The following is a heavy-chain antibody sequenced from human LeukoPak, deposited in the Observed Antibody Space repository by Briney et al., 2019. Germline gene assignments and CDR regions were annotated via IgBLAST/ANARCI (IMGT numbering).Heavy chain of an antibody. CDR3: AREKQKYSSGWYCLDY. Sequence: GGSLRLSCAASGFTFSSYGMHWVRQAPGKGLEWVAPIWYDGSNKYYADSVKGRFTISRDNSKNTLYLLMNSLRAEDTAVYYCAREKQKYSSGWYCLDYWGQGTLVTVSS. CDR2: IWYDGSNK. J-gene: IGHJ4*02. V-gene: IGHV3-33*08. CDR1: GFTFSSYG. D-gene: IGHD6-19*01.